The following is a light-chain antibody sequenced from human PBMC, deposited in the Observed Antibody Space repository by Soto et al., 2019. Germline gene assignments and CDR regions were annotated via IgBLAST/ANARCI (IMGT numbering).Light chain of an antibody. Sequence: DVVITQSPLSLPVTLGQPASISCKSSQSPVYSDGVTYLNWYQQKPGKAPKLLIYKASTLKSGVPSRFSGSGSGTEFTLTISSLQPDDFATYYCQHYNSYSEAFGQGTKVDIK. J-gene: IGKJ1*01. CDR3: QHYNSYSEA. CDR2: KAS. V-gene: IGKV2D-30*01. CDR1: QSPVYSDGVTY.